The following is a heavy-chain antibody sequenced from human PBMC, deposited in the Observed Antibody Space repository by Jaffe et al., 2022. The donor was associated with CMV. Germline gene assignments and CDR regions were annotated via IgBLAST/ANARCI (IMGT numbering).Heavy chain of an antibody. J-gene: IGHJ5*02. CDR2: IYYSGST. V-gene: IGHV4-39*02. D-gene: IGHD2-15*01. Sequence: QLQLQESGPGLVKPSETLSLTCTVSGGSISSSSYYWGWIRQPPGKGLEWIGSIYYSGSTYYNPSLKSRVTISVDTSKNQFSLKLSSVTAADTAVYYCAREWGRGVVVVAATPWFDPWGQGTLVTVSS. CDR3: AREWGRGVVVVAATPWFDP. CDR1: GGSISSSSYY.